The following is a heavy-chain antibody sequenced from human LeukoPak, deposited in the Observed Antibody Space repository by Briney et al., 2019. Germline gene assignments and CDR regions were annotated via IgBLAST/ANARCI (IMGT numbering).Heavy chain of an antibody. Sequence: GGSLRLSCAASGFTFSSYWMSWVRQAPGKGLECVANIKADGSEEYYVDSVKGRFSISRDNAKNSLYLQMNSLRAEGTAVYYCARDWLAGNPYHAFDLWGKGTMVTVSS. J-gene: IGHJ3*01. V-gene: IGHV3-7*01. CDR2: IKADGSEE. D-gene: IGHD3-22*01. CDR1: GFTFSSYW. CDR3: ARDWLAGNPYHAFDL.